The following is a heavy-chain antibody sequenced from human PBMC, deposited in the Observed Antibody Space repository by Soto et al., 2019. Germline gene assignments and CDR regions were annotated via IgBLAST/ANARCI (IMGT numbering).Heavy chain of an antibody. Sequence: GASVKVSCKASGYTFTSYDINWVRQATGQGLEWMGWMNPNSGNTGYAQKFQGRVTMTRNTSISTAYMELSSLRSEDTAVYYCARGREYSSSWYFHYYMDVWGKGTTVTVSS. CDR3: ARGREYSSSWYFHYYMDV. D-gene: IGHD6-13*01. V-gene: IGHV1-8*01. J-gene: IGHJ6*03. CDR2: MNPNSGNT. CDR1: GYTFTSYD.